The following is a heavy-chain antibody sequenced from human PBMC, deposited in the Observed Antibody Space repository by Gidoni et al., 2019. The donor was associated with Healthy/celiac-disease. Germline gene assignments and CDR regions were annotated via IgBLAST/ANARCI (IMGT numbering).Heavy chain of an antibody. Sequence: QVQLVQSGAEVKKPGSSVKVSCKASGGTFSSYAISWVRQAPGQGLEWMGGIIPIFGTANYAQKFQGRVTITADKSTSTAYMELSSLRSEDTAVYYCASSYAMIVVVITDYYYYYGMDVWGQGTTVTVSS. CDR2: IIPIFGTA. V-gene: IGHV1-69*06. CDR3: ASSYAMIVVVITDYYYYYGMDV. D-gene: IGHD3-22*01. CDR1: GGTFSSYA. J-gene: IGHJ6*02.